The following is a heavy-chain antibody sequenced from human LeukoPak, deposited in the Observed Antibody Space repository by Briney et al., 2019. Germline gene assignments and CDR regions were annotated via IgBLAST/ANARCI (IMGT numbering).Heavy chain of an antibody. J-gene: IGHJ4*02. CDR3: ARVRGSYSSDY. CDR2: ISKDGRTV. CDR1: GFTLSDYY. D-gene: IGHD5-12*01. V-gene: IGHV3-11*01. Sequence: PGGSLRLSCAASGFTLSDYYMSWIRQAPGKGLEWVSFISKDGRTVSYADSVKGQFTISRGNSKNSLYLQMNSLTADDTAVYFCARVRGSYSSDYWGQGTLVTVSS.